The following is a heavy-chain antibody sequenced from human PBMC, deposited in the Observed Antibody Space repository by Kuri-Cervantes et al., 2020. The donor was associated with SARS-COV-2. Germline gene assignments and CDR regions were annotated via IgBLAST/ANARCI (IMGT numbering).Heavy chain of an antibody. D-gene: IGHD2-2*01. V-gene: IGHV4-30-2*01. CDR3: ARRDLSSTSINNWFDP. Sequence: CTVSGGSISSGGYYWSWIRQPPGKGLEWIGYIYHSGSTYYNPSLKSRVTISVDTSKNQFSLKLSSVTAADTAVYYCARRDLSSTSINNWFDPWGQGTLVTVSS. J-gene: IGHJ5*02. CDR1: GGSISSGGYY. CDR2: IYHSGST.